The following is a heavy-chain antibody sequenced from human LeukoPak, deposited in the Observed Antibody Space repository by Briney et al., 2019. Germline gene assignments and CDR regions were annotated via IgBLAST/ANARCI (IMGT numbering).Heavy chain of an antibody. V-gene: IGHV4-34*01. CDR1: GGSFSGYY. J-gene: IGHJ3*02. D-gene: IGHD3-22*01. CDR3: ARGLVYYYDSSGLLDAFNI. CDR2: INHSGST. Sequence: SETLSLTCAVYGGSFSGYYWSWIRQPPGKGLEWIGEINHSGSTNYNPSLKSRVTISVDTSKNQFSLKLSSVTAADTAVYYCARGLVYYYDSSGLLDAFNIWGQGTMVPVSS.